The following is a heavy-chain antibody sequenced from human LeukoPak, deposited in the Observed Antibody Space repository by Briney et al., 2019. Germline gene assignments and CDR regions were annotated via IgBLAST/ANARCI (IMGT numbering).Heavy chain of an antibody. Sequence: GGSLRLSCAASGFTFSNAWMSWVRQAPGKGLEWVGRIKSKTDGGTTDYAAPVKGRFTISRDDSKNTLYLQMNSLKTEDTAVYYCTTDPPGSGGYYHFDYWGQGTLVTVSS. CDR3: TTDPPGSGGYYHFDY. V-gene: IGHV3-15*01. D-gene: IGHD3-10*01. J-gene: IGHJ4*02. CDR1: GFTFSNAW. CDR2: IKSKTDGGTT.